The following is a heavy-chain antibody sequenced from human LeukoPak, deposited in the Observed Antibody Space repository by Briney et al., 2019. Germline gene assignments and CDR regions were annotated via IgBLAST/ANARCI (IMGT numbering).Heavy chain of an antibody. D-gene: IGHD2-2*01. CDR3: ARRGVYCSSTSCYPYFDY. J-gene: IGHJ4*02. CDR2: IYYSGST. CDR1: GGSISSYY. V-gene: IGHV4-59*08. Sequence: PSETLSLTCTVSGGSISSYYWSWIRQPPGKGLEWIGYIYYSGSTNYNPSLKSRVTISVDTSKNQFSLKLSSVTAADTAVHYCARRGVYCSSTSCYPYFDYWGQGTLVTISS.